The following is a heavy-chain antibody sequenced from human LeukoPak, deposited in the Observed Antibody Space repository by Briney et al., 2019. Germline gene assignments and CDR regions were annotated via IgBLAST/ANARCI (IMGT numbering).Heavy chain of an antibody. J-gene: IGHJ5*02. Sequence: PSETLSLTCTVSGGSISIYYWSWIRQPAGKGLECIGRIYTSGSTNYNPSLKSRVTISVDKSKNQFSLKLSSVTAADTAVYYCARAQLWFGELAVTEWFDPWGQGTLVTVSS. D-gene: IGHD3-10*01. V-gene: IGHV4-4*07. CDR1: GGSISIYY. CDR2: IYTSGST. CDR3: ARAQLWFGELAVTEWFDP.